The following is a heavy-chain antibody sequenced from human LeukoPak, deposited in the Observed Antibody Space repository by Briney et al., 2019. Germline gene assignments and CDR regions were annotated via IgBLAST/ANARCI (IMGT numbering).Heavy chain of an antibody. V-gene: IGHV1-2*02. Sequence: ASVKVSCKASGYTFTGYYMHWVRQAPGQGLEWMGWINPNSGGTNFAQKFQGRVTMTRDTSISTAYMELSRLRSDDTAVYYCARLFSWLNAFDIWGQGTMVTVSS. CDR1: GYTFTGYY. J-gene: IGHJ3*02. CDR3: ARLFSWLNAFDI. CDR2: INPNSGGT. D-gene: IGHD3-10*01.